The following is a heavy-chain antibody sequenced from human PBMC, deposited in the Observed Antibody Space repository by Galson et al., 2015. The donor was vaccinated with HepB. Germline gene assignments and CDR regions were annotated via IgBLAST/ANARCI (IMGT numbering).Heavy chain of an antibody. Sequence: SLRLSCAASGFTVSSNYMSWVRQAPGKGLEWVSVIYSGGSTYYADSVKGRFTISRDNSKNTLYLQMNSLRAEDTAVYYCARGGRYDYGDGDYYGMDVWGQGTTVTVSS. CDR2: IYSGGST. V-gene: IGHV3-53*01. D-gene: IGHD4-17*01. CDR3: ARGGRYDYGDGDYYGMDV. CDR1: GFTVSSNY. J-gene: IGHJ6*02.